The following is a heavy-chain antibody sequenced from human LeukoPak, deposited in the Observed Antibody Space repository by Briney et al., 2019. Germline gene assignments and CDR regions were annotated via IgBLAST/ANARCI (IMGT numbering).Heavy chain of an antibody. CDR3: AKGGGYCSSTSCSAPDAFDI. CDR2: ISGSGGST. V-gene: IGHV3-23*01. J-gene: IGHJ3*02. CDR1: GFTFSSYG. Sequence: GGSLRLSCAASGFTFSSYGMSWVRQAPGKGLEWVSAISGSGGSTYYADSVKGRFTISRDNSKNTLYLQMNSLRAEDTAVYYCAKGGGYCSSTSCSAPDAFDIWGQGTMVTVSS. D-gene: IGHD2-2*01.